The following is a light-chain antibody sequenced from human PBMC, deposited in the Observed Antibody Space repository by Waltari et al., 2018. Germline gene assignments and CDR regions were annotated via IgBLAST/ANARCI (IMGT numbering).Light chain of an antibody. CDR1: SSDVGRYNY. CDR3: CSYAGTYTVL. J-gene: IGLJ2*01. V-gene: IGLV2-11*01. CDR2: DVR. Sequence: QSALTQPRSVSGSPGQSVTISCTGTSSDVGRYNYVSWYQQHPGKAPKLMIYDVRKRPSGVPDRFSGSKSGNTASLTISGLQAEDEADYYCCSYAGTYTVLFGGGTKLTVL.